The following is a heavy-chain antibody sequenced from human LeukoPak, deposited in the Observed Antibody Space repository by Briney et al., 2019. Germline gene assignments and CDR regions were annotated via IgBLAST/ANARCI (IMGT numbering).Heavy chain of an antibody. CDR2: ISGSGGNT. V-gene: IGHV3-23*01. Sequence: GGSLRLSCAASGFTFNNYGMNWVRQAPGKGLDWVSSISGSGGNTYYADSVKGRFTISRDNPKNPLYLQMNSLRAQDTAVYYCANPARTHAFDIWGQGTMITVSS. CDR1: GFTFNNYG. D-gene: IGHD1-14*01. J-gene: IGHJ3*02. CDR3: ANPARTHAFDI.